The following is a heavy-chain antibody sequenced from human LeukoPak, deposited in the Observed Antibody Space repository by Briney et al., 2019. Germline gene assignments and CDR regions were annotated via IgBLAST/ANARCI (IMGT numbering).Heavy chain of an antibody. D-gene: IGHD6-6*01. CDR2: INHSGST. V-gene: IGHV4-34*01. CDR3: ARGLLPGYSNSPFDY. J-gene: IGHJ4*02. Sequence: PSETLSLTCAVYGGSFSGYYWSWIRQPPGKGLEWIGEINHSGSTNYNPSLKSRVTISVDTSKNQFSLKLSSVTAADTAVYYCARGLLPGYSNSPFDYWGQGTLVTVSS. CDR1: GGSFSGYY.